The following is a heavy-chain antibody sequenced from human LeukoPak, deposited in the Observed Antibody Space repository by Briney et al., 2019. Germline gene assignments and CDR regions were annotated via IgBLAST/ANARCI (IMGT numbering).Heavy chain of an antibody. V-gene: IGHV3-48*04. CDR2: ISSSSSTI. D-gene: IGHD3-3*01. CDR3: ARVRGLEWLLKHLDS. CDR1: GFTFSSYS. Sequence: GGSLRLSCAASGFTFSSYSMNWVRQAPGKGLEWVSYISSSSSTIYYADSVKGRFTISRDNAKNSLYLQMNSLRAEDTAIYYCARVRGLEWLLKHLDSWGQGTPVTVSS. J-gene: IGHJ4*02.